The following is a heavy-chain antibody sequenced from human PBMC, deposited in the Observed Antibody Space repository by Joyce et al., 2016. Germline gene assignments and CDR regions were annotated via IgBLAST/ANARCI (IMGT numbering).Heavy chain of an antibody. CDR3: TTPSCAN. J-gene: IGHJ4*02. D-gene: IGHD2-2*01. Sequence: EVHLVESGGGLVQPGGSLRLSCAASGIIFSNKEMNWVRQAPGKGLEWVSSINSDNSRIHYADSVRGRFTISRDNARNSLYLEMDYLRVDDTAIYYCTTPSCANWGQGSLVTVSS. V-gene: IGHV3-48*03. CDR1: GIIFSNKE. CDR2: INSDNSRI.